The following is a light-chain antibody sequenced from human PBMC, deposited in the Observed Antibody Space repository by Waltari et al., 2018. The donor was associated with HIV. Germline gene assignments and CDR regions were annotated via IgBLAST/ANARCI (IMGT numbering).Light chain of an antibody. CDR2: GAS. Sequence: EIVMTQSPATLSVSPGERATLYCRASQSVTSTYLAWYQHKPGQAPRLLMYGASNRATGTPDRFSGSGSGTDFTLTISRLEPEDFAVYYCQQYDTSPQWTFGQGTKVEI. V-gene: IGKV3-20*01. CDR3: QQYDTSPQWT. J-gene: IGKJ1*01. CDR1: QSVTSTY.